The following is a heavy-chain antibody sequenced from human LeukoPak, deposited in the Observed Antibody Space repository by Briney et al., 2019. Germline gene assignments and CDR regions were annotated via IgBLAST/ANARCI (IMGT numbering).Heavy chain of an antibody. CDR2: IYYSGST. CDR3: ARIPSEYYPYYYGMDV. V-gene: IGHV4-59*01. Sequence: SETLCLTCTVSGGSISSYYWSWIRQPPGKGLEWIGYIYYSGSTNYNPSLKSRVTISVDTSKNQFSLKLSSVTAADTAVYYCARIPSEYYPYYYGMDVWGQGTTVTVSS. D-gene: IGHD3-10*01. CDR1: GGSISSYY. J-gene: IGHJ6*02.